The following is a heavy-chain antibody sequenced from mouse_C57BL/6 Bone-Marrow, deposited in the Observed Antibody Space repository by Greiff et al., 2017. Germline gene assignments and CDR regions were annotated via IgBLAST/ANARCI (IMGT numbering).Heavy chain of an antibody. CDR2: ISDGGSYT. V-gene: IGHV5-4*03. J-gene: IGHJ3*01. Sequence: EVKLVESGGGLVKPGGSLKLSCAASGFTFSSYAMSWVRQTPEKRLEWVATISDGGSYTYYPDNVKGRLTISRDNAKNNLYLQMSHLKSEDTAMYYCAGFAYWGQGTLVTVSA. CDR3: AGFAY. CDR1: GFTFSSYA.